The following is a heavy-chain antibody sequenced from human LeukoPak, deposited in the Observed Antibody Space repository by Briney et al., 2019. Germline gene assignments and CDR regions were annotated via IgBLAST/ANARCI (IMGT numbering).Heavy chain of an antibody. Sequence: GGSLRLSCAASGFIVSDNYMNWVRQAPGKGLEWVSIIHSGGSTYYADSVKGRFTISRDYSKNTLYLQMNNLRAEDTAVYHCAKITSGWYRGNALDIWGQGTVVTVSS. J-gene: IGHJ3*02. CDR3: AKITSGWYRGNALDI. D-gene: IGHD6-19*01. CDR1: GFIVSDNY. CDR2: IHSGGST. V-gene: IGHV3-53*01.